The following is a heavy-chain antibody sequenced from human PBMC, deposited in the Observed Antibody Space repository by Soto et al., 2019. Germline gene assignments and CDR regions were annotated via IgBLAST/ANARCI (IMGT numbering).Heavy chain of an antibody. CDR3: ARGRDDSADYYYSAMDA. CDR1: GGSFSGYY. J-gene: IGHJ6*02. D-gene: IGHD3-22*01. CDR2: INHSGST. Sequence: SETXSLTCAVYGGSFSGYYWSWIRQPPGKGLEWIGEINHSGSTNYNPSLKSRVTISVDTSKNQFSLKLTSVTAADAAVYYCARGRDDSADYYYSAMDAWGRGTKVTVSS. V-gene: IGHV4-34*01.